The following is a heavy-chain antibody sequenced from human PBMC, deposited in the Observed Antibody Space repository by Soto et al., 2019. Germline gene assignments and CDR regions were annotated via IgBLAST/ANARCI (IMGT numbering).Heavy chain of an antibody. CDR3: ASNGPDYFGMDV. V-gene: IGHV4-31*03. Sequence: SETLSLTCTVPGGSISSGGYYWTWIRQHPGKGLEWIGYIHDSGSIYYNPSLKSRVIISVDTSKSQFSVKLGSVTAADTAVYFCASNGPDYFGMDVWGQGTTVTVSS. J-gene: IGHJ6*02. CDR1: GGSISSGGYY. CDR2: IHDSGSI.